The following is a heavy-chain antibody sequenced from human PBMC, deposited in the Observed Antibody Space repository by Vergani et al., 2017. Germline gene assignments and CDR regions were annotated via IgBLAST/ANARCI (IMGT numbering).Heavy chain of an antibody. D-gene: IGHD3-3*01. CDR3: AAGADYDFWSGYPIIYGMDV. Sequence: EVQLVESGGGLVKPGGSLRLSCAASGFSFSSYSMNWVRQAPGKGLEWVSSISSSSSYIYYADSVKGRFTISRDNADNSLYLQMNSLRAEDTAVYYCAAGADYDFWSGYPIIYGMDVWGQGTTVTVSS. V-gene: IGHV3-21*01. J-gene: IGHJ6*02. CDR2: ISSSSSYI. CDR1: GFSFSSYS.